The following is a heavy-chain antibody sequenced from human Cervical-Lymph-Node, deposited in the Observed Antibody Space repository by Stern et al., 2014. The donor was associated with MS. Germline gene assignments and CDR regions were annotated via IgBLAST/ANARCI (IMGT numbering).Heavy chain of an antibody. J-gene: IGHJ4*02. CDR1: EFSLTTTGAA. V-gene: IGHV2-5*02. D-gene: IGHD1-1*01. CDR2: IFWDDDK. Sequence: ESGPTLVKPTQTLTLTCTFSEFSLTTTGAAVGWLRQSPGKPLEWLALIFWDDDKRYSPSLMNRLTITKDTSRNHVVLRMTNMDPVDTATYYCAHRRSGTMGHFDHWGQGAPVTVSS. CDR3: AHRRSGTMGHFDH.